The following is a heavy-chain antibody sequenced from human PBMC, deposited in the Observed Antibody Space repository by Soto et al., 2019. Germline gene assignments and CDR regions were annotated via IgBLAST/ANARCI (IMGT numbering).Heavy chain of an antibody. J-gene: IGHJ4*02. Sequence: EVQLVESGGGLVKPGGSVRLSCEASGFTFTSDSMTWVRQAPGKGLEWVSSISSHGRDIFYADSVKGRFTISRDNAKDALHLQMISLSGEDSAVYYCARGAALAGKLDLWGQGTLVTVSS. V-gene: IGHV3-21*06. D-gene: IGHD6-19*01. CDR3: ARGAALAGKLDL. CDR2: ISSHGRDI. CDR1: GFTFTSDS.